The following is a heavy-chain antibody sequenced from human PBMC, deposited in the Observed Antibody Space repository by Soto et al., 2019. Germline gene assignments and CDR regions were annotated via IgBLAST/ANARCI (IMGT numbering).Heavy chain of an antibody. J-gene: IGHJ1*01. V-gene: IGHV3-48*02. CDR3: AREGGYYDSSGYPEYFQH. D-gene: IGHD3-22*01. Sequence: ESGGGLVQPGGSLRLSCAASGFTFSSYSMNWVRQAPGKGLEWVSYISSSSSTIYYADSVKGRFTISRDNAKNSLYLQMNSLRDEDTAVYYCAREGGYYDSSGYPEYFQHWGQGTLVTVSS. CDR1: GFTFSSYS. CDR2: ISSSSSTI.